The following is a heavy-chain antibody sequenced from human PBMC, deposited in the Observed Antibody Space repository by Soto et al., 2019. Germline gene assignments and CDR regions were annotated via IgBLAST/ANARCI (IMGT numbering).Heavy chain of an antibody. CDR2: VSAYNGER. J-gene: IGHJ4*01. Sequence: QVQLVQSGAEVKKPGASVKVSCKASGYTFTNYGINWVRQAPGQGLEWLGWVSAYNGERRYAPRVQARVIMTTDTSTTTAYMELRSLRYDDTAVYYCSRGTSIPASGDYWGQGTLVTVSS. V-gene: IGHV1-18*01. CDR3: SRGTSIPASGDY. CDR1: GYTFTNYG. D-gene: IGHD6-6*01.